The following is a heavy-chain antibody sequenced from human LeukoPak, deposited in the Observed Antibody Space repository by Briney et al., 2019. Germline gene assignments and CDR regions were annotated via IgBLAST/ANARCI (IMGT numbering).Heavy chain of an antibody. J-gene: IGHJ4*02. V-gene: IGHV3-64*01. D-gene: IGHD1-1*01. CDR1: GFTFSSYA. CDR3: ARDTGGFDY. CDR2: ISSNGGST. Sequence: AGGSLRLSCAASGFTFSSYAMHWVRQAPGKGLEYVSAISSNGGSTYYANSVKGRFTISRDNSKNTLYLQMGSLRAEDMAVYYCARDTGGFDYWGQGTLVSVSS.